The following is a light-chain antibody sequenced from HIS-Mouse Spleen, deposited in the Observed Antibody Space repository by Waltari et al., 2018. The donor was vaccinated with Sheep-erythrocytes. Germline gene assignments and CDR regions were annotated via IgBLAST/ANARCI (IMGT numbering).Light chain of an antibody. J-gene: IGLJ1*01. CDR3: CSYAGSYNHV. Sequence: QSVLTQPPSASGTPGQRVTTSCSGSRPNIGSNTVNWYQQPPGTAPKLLIYSNNQRPSGVPDRFSGSKSGTSASLAISGLQSEDEADYYCCSYAGSYNHVFATGTKVTVL. CDR2: SNN. CDR1: RPNIGSNT. V-gene: IGLV1-44*01.